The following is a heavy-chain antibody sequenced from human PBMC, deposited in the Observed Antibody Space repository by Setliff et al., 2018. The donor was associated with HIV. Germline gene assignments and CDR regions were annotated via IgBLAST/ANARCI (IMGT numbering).Heavy chain of an antibody. Sequence: GGSLRLSCAASGFSVSTNFLTWVRQAPGKGLEWVSLMHSDGSTYYADSVKGRFTVSRDNAKNTLYLQMSSLRNEDTAVYYCLRGGDIFTGARPFHYWGQGTLVTVSS. J-gene: IGHJ4*02. V-gene: IGHV3-53*01. D-gene: IGHD3-9*01. CDR2: MHSDGST. CDR1: GFSVSTNF. CDR3: LRGGDIFTGARPFHY.